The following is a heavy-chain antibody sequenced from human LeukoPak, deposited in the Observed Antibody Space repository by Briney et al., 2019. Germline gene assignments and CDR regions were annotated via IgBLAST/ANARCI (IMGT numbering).Heavy chain of an antibody. Sequence: ASVKVSCKASGYTFTGYYMHWVRQAPGQGLEWMGWINPNSGGTNYAQKFQGRVTMTRDTSISTAYMELSRLRSDDTAVYYCARATSPLRNFDYWGQGTLVTVSS. J-gene: IGHJ4*02. CDR3: ARATSPLRNFDY. CDR1: GYTFTGYY. V-gene: IGHV1-2*02. CDR2: INPNSGGT.